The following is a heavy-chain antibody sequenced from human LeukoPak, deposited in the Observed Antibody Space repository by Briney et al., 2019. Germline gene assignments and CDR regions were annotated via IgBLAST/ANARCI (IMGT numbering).Heavy chain of an antibody. CDR1: GGSFSGYY. CDR2: INHSGST. CDR3: ARVPYGDYALDY. Sequence: PSETLSLTCAAYGGSFSGYYWSWIRQPPGKGLEWIGEINHSGSTNYNPSLKSRVTISVDTSKNQFSLKLSSVTAADTAVYYCARVPYGDYALDYWGQGTLVTVSS. J-gene: IGHJ4*02. D-gene: IGHD4-17*01. V-gene: IGHV4-34*01.